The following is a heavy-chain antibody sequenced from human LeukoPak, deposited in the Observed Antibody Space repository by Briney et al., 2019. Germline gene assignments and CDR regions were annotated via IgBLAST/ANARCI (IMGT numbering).Heavy chain of an antibody. V-gene: IGHV1-69*05. CDR1: GGTFSSYA. Sequence: SVKVSCKASGGTFSSYAISWVRQAPGQGLEWMGRIIPIFGTANYAQKFQGRVTITTDESTSTAYMELSSLRSEDTAVYYCATERWLQTYYYYYMDVWGKGTTVTVSS. CDR2: IIPIFGTA. D-gene: IGHD5-24*01. J-gene: IGHJ6*03. CDR3: ATERWLQTYYYYYMDV.